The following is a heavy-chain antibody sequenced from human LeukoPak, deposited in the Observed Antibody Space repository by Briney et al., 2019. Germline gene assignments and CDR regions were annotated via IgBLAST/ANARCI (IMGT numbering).Heavy chain of an antibody. CDR3: ARVSPAAGAFDI. D-gene: IGHD6-13*01. V-gene: IGHV4-34*01. CDR2: INHSGST. CDR1: GGSFSGYY. Sequence: SETLSLTCAVYGGSFSGYYWSWIRQPPGKGLEWIGEINHSGSTNYNPSLKSRVTISVDTSKNQFSLKLSSVTAADTAVYYCARVSPAAGAFDIWGRGTMVTVSA. J-gene: IGHJ3*02.